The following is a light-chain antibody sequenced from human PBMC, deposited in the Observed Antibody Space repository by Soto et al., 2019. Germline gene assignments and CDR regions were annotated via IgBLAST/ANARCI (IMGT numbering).Light chain of an antibody. J-gene: IGKJ4*01. CDR3: QQYCSSPLT. Sequence: IVLTQSPGTLSLSPGERATISCRTSQSVISTSLAWYQQKPGQAPRLLIYGASNRATGIPERFSGSGSGTDFTLTINRLEPEDFAMYYCQQYCSSPLTFGEGTKVEIK. V-gene: IGKV3-20*01. CDR1: QSVISTS. CDR2: GAS.